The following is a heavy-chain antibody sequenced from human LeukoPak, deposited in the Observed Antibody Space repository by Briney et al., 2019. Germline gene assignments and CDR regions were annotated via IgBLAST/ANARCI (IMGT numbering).Heavy chain of an antibody. CDR2: TYYSGST. J-gene: IGHJ3*02. CDR3: ASLSRSYYDSKGADAFDI. V-gene: IGHV4-59*12. Sequence: SETLSLTCTVSGGSISSYYWSWIRQPPGKGLEWIGYTYYSGSTNYNPSLKSRVTISVDTSKNQFSLKLSSVTAADTAVYYCASLSRSYYDSKGADAFDIWGQGTMVTVSS. D-gene: IGHD3-22*01. CDR1: GGSISSYY.